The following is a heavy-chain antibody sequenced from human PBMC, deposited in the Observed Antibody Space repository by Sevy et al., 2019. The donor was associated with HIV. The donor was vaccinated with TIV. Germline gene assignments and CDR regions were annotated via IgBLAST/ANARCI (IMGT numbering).Heavy chain of an antibody. D-gene: IGHD7-27*01. CDR1: GFTFNNYW. CDR3: ASSWDYWGQMGY. J-gene: IGHJ4*02. Sequence: GGSLRLSCAASGFTFNNYWMTWVRQAPGKGLEWVAKIKQDGSDKYYIESVKGRFNISRDKTKNSLYLQLNSLRAEDTAVYYCASSWDYWGQMGYWGQGTLVTVSS. CDR2: IKQDGSDK. V-gene: IGHV3-7*03.